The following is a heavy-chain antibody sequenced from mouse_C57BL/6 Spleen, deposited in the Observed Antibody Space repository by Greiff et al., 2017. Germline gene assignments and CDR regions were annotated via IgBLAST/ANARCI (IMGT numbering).Heavy chain of an antibody. CDR2: ISSGSSTI. CDR1: GFTFSDYG. D-gene: IGHD1-1*01. V-gene: IGHV5-17*01. J-gene: IGHJ2*01. Sequence: EVQGVESGGGLVKPGGSLKLSCAASGFTFSDYGMHWVSQAPEKGLEWVAYISSGSSTIYYADTVKGRFTISRDNAKNTLFLQMTSLRSEDTAMYYCARAPIYGSSFSYFDYWGQGTTLTVSS. CDR3: ARAPIYGSSFSYFDY.